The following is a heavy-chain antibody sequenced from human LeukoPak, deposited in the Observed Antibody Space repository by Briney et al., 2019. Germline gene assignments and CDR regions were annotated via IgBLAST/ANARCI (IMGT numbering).Heavy chain of an antibody. Sequence: SETLSLTCTVSGYSITSGYYWGWIRQSPGKGLEWIASVYHSGNTYYNPSPQSRVTMPVDTSKNQFSLKLSSVTAADTAVYYCARDGGSGPFDYWGQGALVTVSS. CDR1: GYSITSGYY. CDR2: VYHSGNT. J-gene: IGHJ4*02. D-gene: IGHD6-19*01. CDR3: ARDGGSGPFDY. V-gene: IGHV4-38-2*02.